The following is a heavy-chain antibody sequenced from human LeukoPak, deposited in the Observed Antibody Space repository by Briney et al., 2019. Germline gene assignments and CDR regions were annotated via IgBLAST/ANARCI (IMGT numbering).Heavy chain of an antibody. Sequence: PSETLSLTCVVYGGSFSGYYWSWIRQPPGKGLEWIGEINHSGSTNYNPSLKSRVTISVDTSKNQFSLKLSSVTAADTAVYYCARVRATGAHDYWGQGTLVTVSS. D-gene: IGHD7-27*01. V-gene: IGHV4-34*01. CDR1: GGSFSGYY. CDR2: INHSGST. CDR3: ARVRATGAHDY. J-gene: IGHJ4*02.